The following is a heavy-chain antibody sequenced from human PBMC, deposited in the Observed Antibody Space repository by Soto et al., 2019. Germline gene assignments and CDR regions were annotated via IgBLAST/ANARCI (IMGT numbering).Heavy chain of an antibody. Sequence: QVQLVQSGAEVKKPGSSVKVSCKASGGTFSSYAISWVRQAPGQGLEWMGGISPIFGTANYAQKFQGRVTITADESTSTAYMELISLRSEDTAVYYCARDPGGAAAGPDAFDIWGQGTMVTVSS. D-gene: IGHD6-13*01. J-gene: IGHJ3*02. V-gene: IGHV1-69*12. CDR3: ARDPGGAAAGPDAFDI. CDR1: GGTFSSYA. CDR2: ISPIFGTA.